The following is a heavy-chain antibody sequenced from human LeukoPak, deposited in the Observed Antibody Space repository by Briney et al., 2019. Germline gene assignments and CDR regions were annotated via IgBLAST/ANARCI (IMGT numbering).Heavy chain of an antibody. CDR3: ASDYYDSSGYPRGYFDH. CDR2: INHSGST. Sequence: SETLSLTCAVYGGSFSGYYWSWIRQPPGKGLEWIGEINHSGSTNYNPSLKSRVTISVDTSKNQFSLKLSSVTAADTAVYYCASDYYDSSGYPRGYFDHWGQGTLVTVSS. J-gene: IGHJ4*02. CDR1: GGSFSGYY. D-gene: IGHD3-22*01. V-gene: IGHV4-34*01.